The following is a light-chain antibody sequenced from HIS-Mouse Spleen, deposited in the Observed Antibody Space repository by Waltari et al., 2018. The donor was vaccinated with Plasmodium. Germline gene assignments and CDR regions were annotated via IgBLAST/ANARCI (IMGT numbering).Light chain of an antibody. J-gene: IGLJ3*02. V-gene: IGLV2-14*03. CDR2: DVS. CDR1: SSDVGGYSY. Sequence: PGQSITISCTGTSSDVGGYSYVSWYQQHPGKAPKLMIYDVSNLPSGVYNSFSGSKSGNTASPTISGRQAEDEADYYCSSYTSSSTRVFGGGTKLTVL. CDR3: SSYTSSSTRV.